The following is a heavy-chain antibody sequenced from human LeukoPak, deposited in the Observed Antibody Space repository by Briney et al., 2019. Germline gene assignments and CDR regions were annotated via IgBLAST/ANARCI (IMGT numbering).Heavy chain of an antibody. D-gene: IGHD3-10*01. CDR2: IGSSSSYT. CDR3: ARDAKGDYYGSGSYLHPDY. Sequence: GGSLRLSCAASGFTFSDYYMSGIRPAPGKGLEWGSYIGSSSSYTNYADSVKGRFTISRDNAKNSLYLQMNSLRAEDTAVYYCARDAKGDYYGSGSYLHPDYWGQGTLVTVSS. CDR1: GFTFSDYY. J-gene: IGHJ4*02. V-gene: IGHV3-11*06.